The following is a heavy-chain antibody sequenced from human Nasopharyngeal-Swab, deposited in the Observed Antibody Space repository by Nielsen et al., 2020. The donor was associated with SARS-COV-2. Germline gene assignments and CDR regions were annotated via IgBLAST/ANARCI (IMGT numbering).Heavy chain of an antibody. CDR2: ISSDGSNK. D-gene: IGHD2-15*01. CDR3: AREGVAATPYCDY. Sequence: LSLTCAASGFTFSSYAMHWVRQAPGKGLEWVAVISSDGSNKYYADSVKGRFTISRDNSKNTLYLQMNRLRAEDTAVYCAREGVAATPYCDYWGQGTLATVSS. J-gene: IGHJ4*02. CDR1: GFTFSSYA. V-gene: IGHV3-30-3*01.